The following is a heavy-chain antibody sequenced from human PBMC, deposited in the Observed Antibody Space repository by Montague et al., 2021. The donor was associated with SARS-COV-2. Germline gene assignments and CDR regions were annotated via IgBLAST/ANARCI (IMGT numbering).Heavy chain of an antibody. V-gene: IGHV4-39*01. J-gene: IGHJ4*02. CDR1: GGSISSSSYY. D-gene: IGHD3-9*01. CDR3: VRSRAARYFDWAKLDAHVKPYYFDY. CDR2: IYYSGSN. Sequence: SETLSLTCTVSGGSISSSSYYWGWIRQPPGKGLEWIGSIYYSGSNYYTLSLKSRVTISVDTSKNQFSLKLISVTAADTAVYYCVRSRAARYFDWAKLDAHVKPYYFDYWGQGTLVTVSS.